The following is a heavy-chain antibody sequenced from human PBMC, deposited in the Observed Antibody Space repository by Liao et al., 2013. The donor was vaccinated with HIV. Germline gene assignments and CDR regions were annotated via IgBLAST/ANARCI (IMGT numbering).Heavy chain of an antibody. Sequence: QVQLQESGPRLVKPSETLSLTCAVSGGSISSYYWSWIRQPPGKALEWIGFIHYRGTTNYNPSFNSRVTISVDTSKNQFSLKLTSLTAADTAVYYCARILRPEVAVALDYWGQGSLVTVSS. J-gene: IGHJ4*02. D-gene: IGHD1-14*01. CDR3: ARILRPEVAVALDY. CDR1: GGSISSYY. V-gene: IGHV4-59*01. CDR2: IHYRGTT.